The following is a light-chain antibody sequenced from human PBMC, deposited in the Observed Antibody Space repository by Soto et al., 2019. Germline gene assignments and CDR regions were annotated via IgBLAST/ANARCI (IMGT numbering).Light chain of an antibody. CDR2: GNT. J-gene: IGLJ1*01. CDR3: QSYDSSLTGV. Sequence: QPVLTQPPSVSGAPGQRLTISCTGSTSNIGAGYDVYWYQQLPGTAPKLLIYGNTIRPSGVPDRFSGSKSGTSASLAITGLQAEDEADYYCQSYDSSLTGVFGTGTKLTVL. CDR1: TSNIGAGYD. V-gene: IGLV1-40*01.